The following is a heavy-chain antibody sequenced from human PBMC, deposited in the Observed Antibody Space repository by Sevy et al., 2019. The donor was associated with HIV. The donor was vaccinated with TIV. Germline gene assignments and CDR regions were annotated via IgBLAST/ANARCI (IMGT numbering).Heavy chain of an antibody. Sequence: GGSLRLSCAASGFTFSYAWMNWVRQAPGKGLEWVGRIKSKADGGTIDYAAPVKGRFTISRDDSKNTLYLQMNSLKTEETAVYYCTTDPIIVLMVTDGMDVWGQGTTVTISS. CDR2: IKSKADGGTI. J-gene: IGHJ6*02. CDR3: TTDPIIVLMVTDGMDV. CDR1: GFTFSYAW. V-gene: IGHV3-15*01. D-gene: IGHD2-8*01.